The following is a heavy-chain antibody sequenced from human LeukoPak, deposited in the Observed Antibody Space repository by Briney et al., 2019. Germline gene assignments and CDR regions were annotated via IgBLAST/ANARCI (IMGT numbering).Heavy chain of an antibody. J-gene: IGHJ5*02. CDR1: RFTFSSYS. Sequence: GGSLTLSCAASRFTFSSYSMNWVRQAPGKGLEWVAAISGSGGSTYYADSVKGRFTISRDNSKNTQYLQMNSRRAEDTAVYYCAKDRGSSWERNWFDPWGQGTLVTVSS. V-gene: IGHV3-23*01. D-gene: IGHD6-13*01. CDR3: AKDRGSSWERNWFDP. CDR2: ISGSGGST.